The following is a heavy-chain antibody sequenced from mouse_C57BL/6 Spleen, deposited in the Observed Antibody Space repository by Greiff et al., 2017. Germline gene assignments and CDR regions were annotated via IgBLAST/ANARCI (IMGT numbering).Heavy chain of an antibody. CDR3: ARRYDYGIDY. CDR2: IHPNSGST. V-gene: IGHV1-64*01. D-gene: IGHD2-4*01. J-gene: IGHJ2*01. Sequence: QVQLKQPGAELVKPGASVKLSCKASGYTFTSYWMHWVKQRPGQGLEWIGMIHPNSGSTNYNEKFKSKATLTVDKSSSTAYMQLSSLTSEDSAVYYCARRYDYGIDYWGQGTTLTVSS. CDR1: GYTFTSYW.